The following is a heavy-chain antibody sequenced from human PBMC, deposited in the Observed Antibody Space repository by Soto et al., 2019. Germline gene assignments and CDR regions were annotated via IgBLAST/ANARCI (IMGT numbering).Heavy chain of an antibody. V-gene: IGHV4-4*02. J-gene: IGHJ6*02. CDR1: GGSISSSNW. CDR3: ARASGSYFYAMDV. Sequence: QVQLQESGPGLVKPSGNLSLTCAVSGGSISSSNWWSWVRQRPGMGLVWIGEIYHSGSTNYNPSLNSRVTISVYKSKNQCSLKLSSVTAADTAVYYCARASGSYFYAMDVWCQGTTVTVSS. CDR2: IYHSGST. D-gene: IGHD1-26*01.